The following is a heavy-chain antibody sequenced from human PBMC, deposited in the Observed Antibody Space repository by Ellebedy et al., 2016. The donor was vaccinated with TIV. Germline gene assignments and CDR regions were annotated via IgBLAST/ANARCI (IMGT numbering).Heavy chain of an antibody. CDR1: GLTFSGDW. V-gene: IGHV3-7*05. Sequence: GGSLRLSXAASGLTFSGDWMTWVRQAPGKGLEWVANINGDGSAIQYADSVEGRFTISRDNAKNSLYLQMNSLRAEDTAVYYCAKDLGDGYNKGFYGMDVWGQGTTVTVSS. CDR3: AKDLGDGYNKGFYGMDV. D-gene: IGHD5-24*01. J-gene: IGHJ6*02. CDR2: INGDGSAI.